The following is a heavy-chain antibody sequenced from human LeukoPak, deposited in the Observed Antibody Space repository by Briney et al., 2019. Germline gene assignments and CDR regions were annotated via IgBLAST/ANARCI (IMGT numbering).Heavy chain of an antibody. CDR3: ARDALRFGELSHLQY. Sequence: GGSLRLSCAASGFTVSSTYMSWVRQAPGKGLEWVSVIYSGGSTYYADSVKGRFTISRDNSKNTLYLQMNNLRAEDTAVYYCARDALRFGELSHLQYWGQGTLVTVSS. CDR2: IYSGGST. V-gene: IGHV3-53*01. D-gene: IGHD3-10*01. J-gene: IGHJ4*02. CDR1: GFTVSSTY.